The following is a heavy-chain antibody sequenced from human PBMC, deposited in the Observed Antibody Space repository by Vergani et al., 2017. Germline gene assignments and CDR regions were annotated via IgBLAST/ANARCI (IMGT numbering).Heavy chain of an antibody. V-gene: IGHV1-8*01. CDR1: GYTFTSYD. Sequence: QVQLVQSGAEVKKPGASVKVSCKASGYTFTSYDINWVRQATGQGLEWMGWMNPNSGNTGYAQKFQGRVTMTMNTSISTAYMELSSLRSEDTAVYYCAKDRRIAALGWRACFDYWGQGTLVTVSS. CDR2: MNPNSGNT. CDR3: AKDRRIAALGWRACFDY. D-gene: IGHD6-6*01. J-gene: IGHJ4*02.